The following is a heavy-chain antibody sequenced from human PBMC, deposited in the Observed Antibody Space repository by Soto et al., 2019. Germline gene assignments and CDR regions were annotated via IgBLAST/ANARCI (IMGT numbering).Heavy chain of an antibody. V-gene: IGHV3-23*01. D-gene: IGHD3-3*01. CDR1: RFTFSSYA. Sequence: EVQLLESGGDLVQPGGSLRLSCAASRFTFSSYAMSWVRQAPGKGREWVSAISASGDNTYYADSVKGRFTISRDNSKNTLYLQMNNLRAEDTAIYYCADGGEWSFNFEYWGQGTLVTVSS. CDR3: ADGGEWSFNFEY. J-gene: IGHJ4*02. CDR2: ISASGDNT.